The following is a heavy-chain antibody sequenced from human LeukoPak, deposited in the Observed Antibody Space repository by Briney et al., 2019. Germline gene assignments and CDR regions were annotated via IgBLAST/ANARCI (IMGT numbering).Heavy chain of an antibody. Sequence: PGGSLRLSCAASGFTFSSYEMNWVRQAPGKGLEWVSYISSSGSTIYYADSVKGRFTISRDNAKNSLYLQMNSLRAEDTAVYYCARDLTMIVENYWGQGTLVNVSS. D-gene: IGHD3-22*01. CDR3: ARDLTMIVENY. V-gene: IGHV3-48*03. CDR2: ISSSGSTI. J-gene: IGHJ4*02. CDR1: GFTFSSYE.